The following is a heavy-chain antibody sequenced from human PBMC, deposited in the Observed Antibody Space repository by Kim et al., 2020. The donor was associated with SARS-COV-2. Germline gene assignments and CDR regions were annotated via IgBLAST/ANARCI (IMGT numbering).Heavy chain of an antibody. CDR2: ILDSGST. J-gene: IGHJ6*01. CDR1: GASITTGGHY. V-gene: IGHV4-31*03. D-gene: IGHD1-26*01. Sequence: SETLSLTCSVSGASITTGGHYWSWIRQHSGKGLEGIGYILDSGSTYYNPSLKSRVAISVDTSKKQFSLTLNSVTAADTAVYYCARGFLVVATMSVHDFWG. CDR3: ARGFLVVATMSVHDF.